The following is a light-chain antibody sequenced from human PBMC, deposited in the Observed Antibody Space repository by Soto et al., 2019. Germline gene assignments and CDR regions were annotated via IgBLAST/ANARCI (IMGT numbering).Light chain of an antibody. CDR1: QTISSW. CDR2: KAS. V-gene: IGKV1-5*03. CDR3: QHYYSYSWT. J-gene: IGKJ1*01. Sequence: DNPISSPPFSLSRSVGDSLTLTRRASQTISSWLAWYQQKPGKAPKLLIYKASTLKSGVPSRFSGSGSGTEFTLTISSLQSDDFATYYCQHYYSYSWTFGQGTKVDIK.